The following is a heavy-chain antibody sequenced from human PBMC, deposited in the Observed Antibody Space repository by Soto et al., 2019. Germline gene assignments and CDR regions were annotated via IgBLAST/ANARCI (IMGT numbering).Heavy chain of an antibody. CDR1: GYTFTSYA. CDR3: ARDLTPYYYDSSGSYYRSGAFDI. J-gene: IGHJ3*02. CDR2: INAGNGNT. D-gene: IGHD3-22*01. Sequence: QVQLVQSGAEVKKPGASVKVSCKASGYTFTSYAMHWVRQAPGQRLEWMGWINAGNGNTKYSQKFQGRVTITRDTTASIAYIELSSLRSEDTAVYYCARDLTPYYYDSSGSYYRSGAFDIWGQGRMVTVSS. V-gene: IGHV1-3*01.